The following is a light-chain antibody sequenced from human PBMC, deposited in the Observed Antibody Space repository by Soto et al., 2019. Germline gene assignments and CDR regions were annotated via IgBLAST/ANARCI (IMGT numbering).Light chain of an antibody. CDR3: QKTYDRPIK. Sequence: ASVADRVTITCRASQVIATHVAWYQQKPGQAPKLLIYSASTLHSGVPSRFSGSGSGTDFTLTVSSLQPEDFATYYCQKTYDRPIKFGQGTRREIK. J-gene: IGKJ5*01. CDR2: SAS. V-gene: IGKV1-9*01. CDR1: QVIATH.